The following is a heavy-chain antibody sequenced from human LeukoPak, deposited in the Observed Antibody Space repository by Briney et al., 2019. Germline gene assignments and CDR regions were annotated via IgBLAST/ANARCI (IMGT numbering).Heavy chain of an antibody. CDR1: GFTFGDYA. CDR2: IRSKPYGGTT. J-gene: IGHJ5*02. CDR3: ARGFNRAEYLYDWFYP. Sequence: PGGSLRLSCTTSGFTFGDYAMSWVRQAPGKGLEWVGFIRSKPYGGTTDYAASVKGRFTISRDDSKSIAYLQMNSLKSEDSAVYYCARGFNRAEYLYDWFYPWGQGTLVTVSS. D-gene: IGHD1-14*01. V-gene: IGHV3-49*04.